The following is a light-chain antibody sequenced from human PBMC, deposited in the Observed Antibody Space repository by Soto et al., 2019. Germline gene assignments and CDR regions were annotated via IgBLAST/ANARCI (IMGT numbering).Light chain of an antibody. CDR2: KNY. V-gene: IGLV1-47*01. J-gene: IGLJ3*02. Sequence: QSVLTQPPSASGTPGQRATISCSGGSSNIGSTYVYWYQHLPGTAPKLLIYKNYQRPSGVPDRFSGSKSGTSASLAISGLRSEDEADYYCATWDDSLSAWVFGGGTQLTVL. CDR1: SSNIGSTY. CDR3: ATWDDSLSAWV.